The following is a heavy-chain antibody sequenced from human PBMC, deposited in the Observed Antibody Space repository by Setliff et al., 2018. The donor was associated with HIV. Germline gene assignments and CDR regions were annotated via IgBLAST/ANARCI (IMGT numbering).Heavy chain of an antibody. D-gene: IGHD6-13*01. Sequence: GASVKVSCKASGYTFTSYAMHWVRQAPGQRLEWMGWINAGNGNTKYSPKFQGRVTITRDTSASTAYMELSSLRSEDTAVYYCARGYSIALGWFDPWGQGTLVTVSS. CDR2: INAGNGNT. CDR1: GYTFTSYA. V-gene: IGHV1-3*01. J-gene: IGHJ5*02. CDR3: ARGYSIALGWFDP.